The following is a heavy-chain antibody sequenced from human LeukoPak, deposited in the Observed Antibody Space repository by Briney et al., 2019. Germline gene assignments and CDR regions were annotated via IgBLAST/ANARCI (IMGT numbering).Heavy chain of an antibody. CDR2: INTNTGNP. CDR1: GYTFTSYA. J-gene: IGHJ6*02. Sequence: ASVKVSCKASGYTFTSYAMNWVRQAPGQGLEWMGWINTNTGNPTYAQGFTGRFVFSLDTSFSTAYLQITSLKAEDTAVYYCARGQLGYCSSPSCLQNYYGMDVWGQGTTVTVSS. CDR3: ARGQLGYCSSPSCLQNYYGMDV. V-gene: IGHV7-4-1*02. D-gene: IGHD2-2*01.